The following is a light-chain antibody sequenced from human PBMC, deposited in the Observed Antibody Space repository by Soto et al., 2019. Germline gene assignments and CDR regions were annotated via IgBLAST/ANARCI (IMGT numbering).Light chain of an antibody. V-gene: IGLV2-14*01. CDR2: EVT. CDR3: SSYTSTNTPYV. J-gene: IGLJ1*01. Sequence: QSVLTQPASVSGSPGQSINISCTGSSSDVGAYNFVSWYQHHPGRAPKLILYEVTTRPSGVSSRFSGSKSGNTASLTISGLQADDEATYYCSSYTSTNTPYVFGTGTKVTVL. CDR1: SSDVGAYNF.